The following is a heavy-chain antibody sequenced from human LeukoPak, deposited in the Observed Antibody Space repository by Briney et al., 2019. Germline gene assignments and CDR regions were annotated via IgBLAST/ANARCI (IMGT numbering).Heavy chain of an antibody. V-gene: IGHV1-18*01. D-gene: IGHD2-2*01. Sequence: ASVKVSCKASGYTFTSYGISWVRQAPGQGLEWMGWISAYNGNTNYAQKLQGRVTMTTDTSTSTAYMELRSLRSDDTAVYYCARDPRISSTSRYNWFDPWGQGTLVTVSS. J-gene: IGHJ5*02. CDR2: ISAYNGNT. CDR3: ARDPRISSTSRYNWFDP. CDR1: GYTFTSYG.